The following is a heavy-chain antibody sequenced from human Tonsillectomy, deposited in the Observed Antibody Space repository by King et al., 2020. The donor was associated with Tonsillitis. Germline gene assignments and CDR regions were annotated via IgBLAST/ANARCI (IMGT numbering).Heavy chain of an antibody. CDR2: INHSGSA. Sequence: VQLQQWGAGLLKPSETLSLTCAVYGGSFSGYYWSWIRQSPGNGLEWIGEINHSGSANYNPTLKSRVTISVDTIKNQFSLKLSSVTAADTAVYYCAREEAATFSLAFDIWGQGTMVTVSP. CDR3: AREEAATFSLAFDI. CDR1: GGSFSGYY. J-gene: IGHJ3*02. D-gene: IGHD2-15*01. V-gene: IGHV4-34*01.